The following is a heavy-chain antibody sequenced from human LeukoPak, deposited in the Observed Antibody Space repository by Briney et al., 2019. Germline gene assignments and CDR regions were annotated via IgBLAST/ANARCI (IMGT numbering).Heavy chain of an antibody. Sequence: PGGSLRLSCAASGFTFSSYSMNWVRQAPGKGLEWVSYISSSSSTIYYADSVKGRFTISRDNAKNSLYLQMNSLRAEDTAVYYCARAHEITMVRGVIIEPRYYFDYWGQGTLVTVS. D-gene: IGHD3-10*01. V-gene: IGHV3-48*01. J-gene: IGHJ4*02. CDR2: ISSSSSTI. CDR3: ARAHEITMVRGVIIEPRYYFDY. CDR1: GFTFSSYS.